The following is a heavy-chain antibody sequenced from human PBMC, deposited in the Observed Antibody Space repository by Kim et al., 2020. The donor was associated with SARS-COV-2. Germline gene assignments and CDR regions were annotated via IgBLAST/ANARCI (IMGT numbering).Heavy chain of an antibody. J-gene: IGHJ4*02. CDR3: AKAEGYGGNSFPHDY. Sequence: DSVKGRFTISRDNSKNTLYQKINSLRAEDTAVYYCAKAEGYGGNSFPHDYWGQGTLVTVSS. D-gene: IGHD2-21*02. V-gene: IGHV3-23*01.